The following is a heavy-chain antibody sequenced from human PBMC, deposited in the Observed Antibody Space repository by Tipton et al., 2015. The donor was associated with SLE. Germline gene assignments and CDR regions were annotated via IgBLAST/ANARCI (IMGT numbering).Heavy chain of an antibody. CDR1: GFTVSSNY. J-gene: IGHJ4*02. CDR2: ISYDGSNK. CDR3: ARDSGSYYRGSFDY. Sequence: SLRLSCAASGFTVSSNYMSWVRQAPGKGLEWVAVISYDGSNKYYADSVKGRFTISRDNSKNTLYLQMNSLRAEDTAVYYCARDSGSYYRGSFDYWGQGTLVTVSS. V-gene: IGHV3-30-3*01. D-gene: IGHD1-26*01.